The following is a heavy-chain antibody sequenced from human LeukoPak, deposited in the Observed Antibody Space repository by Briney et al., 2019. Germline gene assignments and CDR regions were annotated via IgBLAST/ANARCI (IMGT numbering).Heavy chain of an antibody. Sequence: PGGSLRLSCAASGFTFSSYAMSWVRQAPGKGLEWVSYISSSGSTIYYADSVKGRFTISRDNAKNSLYLQMNSLRAEDTAVYYCATRSYDKYYYYYGMDVWGQGTTVTVSS. V-gene: IGHV3-48*04. CDR1: GFTFSSYA. J-gene: IGHJ6*02. CDR3: ATRSYDKYYYYYGMDV. D-gene: IGHD3-9*01. CDR2: ISSSGSTI.